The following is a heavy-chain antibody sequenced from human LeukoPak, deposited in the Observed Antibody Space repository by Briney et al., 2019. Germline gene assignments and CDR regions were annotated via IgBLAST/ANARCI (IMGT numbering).Heavy chain of an antibody. J-gene: IGHJ3*02. CDR2: ISDSSGYT. D-gene: IGHD1-26*01. V-gene: IGHV3-11*06. CDR1: GFTFSDYY. CDR3: ARDRVGGSYVCDI. Sequence: KPGGSLRLSCAASGFTFSDYYMSWIREAPGKGLEWVSYISDSSGYTKDADSVKGRCTISRDNAKKSLYLQMNRLRAEDTAVYYCARDRVGGSYVCDIWGQGTMVTVSS.